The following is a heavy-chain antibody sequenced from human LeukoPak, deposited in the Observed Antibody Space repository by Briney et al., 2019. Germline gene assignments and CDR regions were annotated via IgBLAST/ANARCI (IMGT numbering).Heavy chain of an antibody. CDR3: ASGGYSHGYDEFDN. V-gene: IGHV4-4*07. Sequence: PSETLSLTCTVSGGSISSYYWSWIRQPAGKGLEWIGRIYTSGSTNYNPSLKSRVTMSVDTSKNQFSLKLSSVTAADTAVYYCASGGYSHGYDEFDNWGQGTLVTVSS. D-gene: IGHD5-18*01. J-gene: IGHJ4*02. CDR1: GGSISSYY. CDR2: IYTSGST.